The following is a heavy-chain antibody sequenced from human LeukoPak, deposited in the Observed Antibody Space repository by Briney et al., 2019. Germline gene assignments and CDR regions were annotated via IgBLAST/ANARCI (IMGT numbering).Heavy chain of an antibody. V-gene: IGHV4-39*07. D-gene: IGHD1-26*01. CDR3: ARGKSRGSHIDY. J-gene: IGHJ4*02. Sequence: PSETLSHICGVSGGSISTTNYYWAWIRQPPGKGLEWIGTFYYSGSTYYNPSLKSRVTISVDTSKNQFSLKLRSVTAADTALYYCARGKSRGSHIDYWGLGTLVTVSS. CDR2: FYYSGST. CDR1: GGSISTTNYY.